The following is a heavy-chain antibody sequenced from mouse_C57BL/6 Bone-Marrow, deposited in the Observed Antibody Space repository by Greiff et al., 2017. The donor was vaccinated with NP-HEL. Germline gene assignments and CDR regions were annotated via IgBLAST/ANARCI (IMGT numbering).Heavy chain of an antibody. V-gene: IGHV1-18*01. D-gene: IGHD2-2*01. J-gene: IGHJ4*01. Sequence: DVKLQESGPELAKPGASVKIPCKASGYTFTDYNMDWVKQSHGKSLEWIGDINPNNGGTIYNQKFKGKATLTVDKSSSTAYMELRSLTSEDTAVYYCARSDWFYAMDYWGQGTSVTVSS. CDR2: INPNNGGT. CDR3: ARSDWFYAMDY. CDR1: GYTFTDYN.